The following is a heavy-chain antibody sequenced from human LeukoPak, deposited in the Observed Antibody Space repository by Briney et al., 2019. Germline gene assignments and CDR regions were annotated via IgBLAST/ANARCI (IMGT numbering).Heavy chain of an antibody. CDR1: GFTFSSYG. CDR2: IRYDGSNK. CDR3: AKANFRQLVHGWFDP. V-gene: IGHV3-30*02. Sequence: EGSLRLSCAASGFTFSSYGMHWVRQAPGKGLEWVAFIRYDGSNKYYADSVKGRFTISRDNSKNTLYLQMNSLRAEDTAVYYCAKANFRQLVHGWFDPWGQGTLVTVSS. D-gene: IGHD6-13*01. J-gene: IGHJ5*02.